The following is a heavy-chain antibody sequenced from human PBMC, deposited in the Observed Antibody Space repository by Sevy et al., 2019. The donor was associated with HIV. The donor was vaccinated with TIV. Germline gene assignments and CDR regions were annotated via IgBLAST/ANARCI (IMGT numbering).Heavy chain of an antibody. V-gene: IGHV3-23*01. D-gene: IGHD4-4*01. CDR3: AKALHRLYFGMDV. CDR2: ISDSGTST. J-gene: IGHJ6*02. Sequence: GGSLRLSCAASGFTFSSFAMSWVRQAPGKGLEWVSVISDSGTSTYYADSVKGRFTISRDNSKNTLYLQMNSLRAEDTAVYYCAKALHRLYFGMDVRGQGTTVTVSS. CDR1: GFTFSSFA.